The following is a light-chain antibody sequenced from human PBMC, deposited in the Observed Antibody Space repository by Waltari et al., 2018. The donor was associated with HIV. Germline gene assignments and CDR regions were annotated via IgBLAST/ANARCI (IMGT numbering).Light chain of an antibody. CDR3: QSYDSNLSGL. CDR2: GNS. CDR1: SPHPRARSS. Sequence: QYELTLPPSVSTAPDHSFTISRPARSPHPRARSSDPCYQTLPVRAPKGVIYGNSNRPSGVPDRFSGSKSGSSASLVITGLQSEDEADYYCQSYDSNLSGLFGGGTKVTVL. V-gene: IGLV1-40*01. J-gene: IGLJ2*01.